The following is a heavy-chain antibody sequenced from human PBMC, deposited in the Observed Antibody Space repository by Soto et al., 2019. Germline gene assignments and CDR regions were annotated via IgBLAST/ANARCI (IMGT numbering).Heavy chain of an antibody. CDR3: APFDWLTHY. Sequence: SETLSLTCTVSGGSISSGGYYWSWIRQPPGKGLEWIGCIYYSGSTYYNPSLKSRVTISVDTSKNQFSLKLSSVTAADTAVYYCAPFDWLTHYWGQGTLVTVSS. D-gene: IGHD3-9*01. CDR2: IYYSGST. V-gene: IGHV4-39*01. J-gene: IGHJ4*02. CDR1: GGSISSGGYY.